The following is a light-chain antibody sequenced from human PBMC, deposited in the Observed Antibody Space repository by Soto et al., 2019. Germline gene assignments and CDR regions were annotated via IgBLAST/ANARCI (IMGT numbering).Light chain of an antibody. CDR1: QRVSSG. CDR3: QQFNNWPLT. J-gene: IGKJ4*01. CDR2: GAS. Sequence: EIVLTHSPGTLSLSPGERATLSSSASQRVSSGYVAWYQQKPGQAPRLLIYGASTRATGIPARFSGTGSGTEFTLTISSLQSEDFAIYYCQQFNNWPLTFGGGTKVDIK. V-gene: IGKV3-15*01.